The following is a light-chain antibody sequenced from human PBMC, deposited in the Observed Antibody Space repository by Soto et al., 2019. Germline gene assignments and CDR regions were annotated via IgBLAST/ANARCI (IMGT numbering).Light chain of an antibody. Sequence: QSALTQPASLSGPPGQSITISCTGTSSDVGGYNYVSWYQQHPGKAPKLMIYDVSNRPSGVSNRFSGSKSGNTASLTISGLQAEDEADYYCSSYTSSSTPVVFGGGTKVTVL. CDR2: DVS. J-gene: IGLJ2*01. CDR3: SSYTSSSTPVV. CDR1: SSDVGGYNY. V-gene: IGLV2-14*01.